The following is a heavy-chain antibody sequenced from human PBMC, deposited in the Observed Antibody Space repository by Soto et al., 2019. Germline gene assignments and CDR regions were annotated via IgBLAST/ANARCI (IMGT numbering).Heavy chain of an antibody. CDR3: ARDGDYYDSSGYYSNWFDP. CDR2: IFSGGST. Sequence: SLRLSCAASGFTVSSNYMSWVRQAPEKGLEWVSVIFSGGSTYYADSVKGRFTISRDNSKNTLYLQMNSLRAEDTAVYYCARDGDYYDSSGYYSNWFDPWGQGTLVTVSS. V-gene: IGHV3-66*01. D-gene: IGHD3-22*01. J-gene: IGHJ5*02. CDR1: GFTVSSNY.